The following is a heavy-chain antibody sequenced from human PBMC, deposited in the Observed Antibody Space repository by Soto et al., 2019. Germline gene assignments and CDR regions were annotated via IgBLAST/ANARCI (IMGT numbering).Heavy chain of an antibody. J-gene: IGHJ4*02. CDR1: GFTFNAYA. CDR2: ISGSGGTT. V-gene: IGHV3-23*01. Sequence: EVQLLESGGGLVQPGGSLRLSCAASGFTFNAYAMTWVRQAPGEGLEWVSVISGSGGTTFYADSVTGRFTISRDNSNNMLYLHMSSLRVEDTAIYYCAKAIWGSGSASVSSDYWGQGTLVTVSS. D-gene: IGHD3-10*01. CDR3: AKAIWGSGSASVSSDY.